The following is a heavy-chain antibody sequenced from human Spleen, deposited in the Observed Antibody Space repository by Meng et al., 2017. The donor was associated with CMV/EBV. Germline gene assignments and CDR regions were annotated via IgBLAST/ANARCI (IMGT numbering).Heavy chain of an antibody. CDR1: GGSITDGGYY. CDR3: VRAPTYYDSDY. Sequence: CTVSGGSITDGGYYWSWIRQHPGKGLEWIGYIFYTGTTSYNPSLRGRVTISADTSKNQFSLRLRSVTAADTAVYYCVRAPTYYDSDYWGQGTLVTVSS. V-gene: IGHV4-31*03. D-gene: IGHD3-16*01. CDR2: IFYTGTT. J-gene: IGHJ4*02.